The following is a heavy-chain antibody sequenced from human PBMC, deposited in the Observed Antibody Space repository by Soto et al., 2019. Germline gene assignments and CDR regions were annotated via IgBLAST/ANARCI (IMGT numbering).Heavy chain of an antibody. CDR2: IYYSGST. CDR3: ARRGSGSYSDY. D-gene: IGHD3-10*01. Sequence: QLQLQESGPGLVKPSETLSLTCTVSGGSISSSSYYWGWIRQPPGKGLGWIGSIYYSGSTYYHPSLKSRVTISVDTSKNQSSLKRSSVTAADTAVYYCARRGSGSYSDYWGQGTLVTVSS. V-gene: IGHV4-39*01. CDR1: GGSISSSSYY. J-gene: IGHJ4*02.